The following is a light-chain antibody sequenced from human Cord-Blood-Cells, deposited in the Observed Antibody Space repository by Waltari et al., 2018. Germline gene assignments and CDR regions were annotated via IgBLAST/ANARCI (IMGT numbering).Light chain of an antibody. CDR1: QSVSSY. Sequence: EHVLTQSPATPSMSSGEGATLSCRACQSVSSYLAWYQQQPDQAPRLLIYDASNRATGIPARFSGSGSGTDFTLTISSLEPEDFAVYYCQQRSNWPPFTFGPGTKVDIK. CDR3: QQRSNWPPFT. CDR2: DAS. V-gene: IGKV3-11*01. J-gene: IGKJ3*01.